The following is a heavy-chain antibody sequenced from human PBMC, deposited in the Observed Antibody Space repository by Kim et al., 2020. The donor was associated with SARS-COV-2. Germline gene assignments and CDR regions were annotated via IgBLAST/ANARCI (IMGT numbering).Heavy chain of an antibody. D-gene: IGHD2-2*01. CDR3: ARGPTSVVVVPAAPFDY. J-gene: IGHJ4*02. Sequence: LMSRVTISVDTSKNQFSLKLSSVTAADTAVYYCARGPTSVVVVPAAPFDYWGQGTLVTVSS. V-gene: IGHV4-34*01.